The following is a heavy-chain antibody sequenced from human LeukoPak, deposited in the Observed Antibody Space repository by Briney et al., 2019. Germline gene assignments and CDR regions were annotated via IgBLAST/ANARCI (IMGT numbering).Heavy chain of an antibody. D-gene: IGHD3-16*02. CDR3: AKSQAGSYRPIDY. J-gene: IGHJ4*02. Sequence: GGSLRLSCAASGFTFSSYAMSWVRQAPGKGLEGVSAISGSDGSTYYADSVKGRFTISRDNSKDTLYLHMNSLRAEDTAVYYCAKSQAGSYRPIDYWGQGTLVTVSS. V-gene: IGHV3-23*01. CDR1: GFTFSSYA. CDR2: ISGSDGST.